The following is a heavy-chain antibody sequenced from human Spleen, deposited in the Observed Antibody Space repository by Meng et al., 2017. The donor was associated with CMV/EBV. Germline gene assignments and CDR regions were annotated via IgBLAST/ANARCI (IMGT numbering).Heavy chain of an antibody. CDR1: GFTFSDAW. J-gene: IGHJ3*02. Sequence: GGSLRLSCAASGFTFSDAWMNWVRQAPGKGLEWVGRIKSKADGGTTQYAAPVKGRFTISRDDSKNTLYLQMNSLKTEDTAVYYCTTIIWQVVTNDAFDIWGQGTMVTVSS. CDR3: TTIIWQVVTNDAFDI. CDR2: IKSKADGGTT. V-gene: IGHV3-15*01. D-gene: IGHD3-22*01.